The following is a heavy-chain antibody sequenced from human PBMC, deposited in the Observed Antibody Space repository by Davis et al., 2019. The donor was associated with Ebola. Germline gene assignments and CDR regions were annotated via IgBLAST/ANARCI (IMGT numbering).Heavy chain of an antibody. Sequence: GGSLRLSCAASGFTFSSYSMNWVRQAPGKGLEWVAVISYDGSNKYYADSVKGRFTISRDNSKNTLYLQMNSLRAEDTAVYYCAKAGGWDFWSGYHPQYWGQGTLVTVSS. V-gene: IGHV3-30*18. CDR1: GFTFSSYS. CDR3: AKAGGWDFWSGYHPQY. D-gene: IGHD3-3*01. CDR2: ISYDGSNK. J-gene: IGHJ4*02.